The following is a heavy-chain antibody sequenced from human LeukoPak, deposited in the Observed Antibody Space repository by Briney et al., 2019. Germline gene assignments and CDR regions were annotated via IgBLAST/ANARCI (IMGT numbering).Heavy chain of an antibody. V-gene: IGHV1-2*02. CDR1: GYTFTGYY. J-gene: IGHJ4*02. Sequence: GASVKVSCKASGYTFTGYYMHWVRQAPGQGLEWVGWINPNSGGTNYAQKVQGRVTMTRDTSISTAYMELSRLRSDDTAVYYCARELTYYYGSGSPSPFDYWGQGTLVTVSS. CDR3: ARELTYYYGSGSPSPFDY. D-gene: IGHD3-10*01. CDR2: INPNSGGT.